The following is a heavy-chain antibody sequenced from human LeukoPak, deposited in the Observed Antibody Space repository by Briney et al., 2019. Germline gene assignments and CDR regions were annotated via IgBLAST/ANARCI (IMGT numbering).Heavy chain of an antibody. CDR2: IYSSGSI. Sequence: SETLSLSCTVFGGSLSSYYWVWVRQPPGKGLEWIGLIYSSGSIKYNPSLKSRLTISLDTSNNQISLKLTSVPAADTAIYYCAKKFKFWARGPLFTVS. CDR3: AKKFKF. J-gene: IGHJ4*02. CDR1: GGSLSSYY. V-gene: IGHV4-4*09.